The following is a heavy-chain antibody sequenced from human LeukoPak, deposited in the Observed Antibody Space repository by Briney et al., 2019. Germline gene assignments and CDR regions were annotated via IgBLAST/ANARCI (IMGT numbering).Heavy chain of an antibody. CDR3: ARALGSSSSLDY. D-gene: IGHD6-6*01. CDR2: INPSGGST. Sequence: ASVTVSCQAYRHTFSSYQMCWVRQDPGHGIEWPGIINPSGGSTSYAQKYQGRMTMTRDTSTSTVYMELSSLRSEDTAVYYCARALGSSSSLDYWGQGTLVTVSS. J-gene: IGHJ4*02. CDR1: RHTFSSYQ. V-gene: IGHV1-46*01.